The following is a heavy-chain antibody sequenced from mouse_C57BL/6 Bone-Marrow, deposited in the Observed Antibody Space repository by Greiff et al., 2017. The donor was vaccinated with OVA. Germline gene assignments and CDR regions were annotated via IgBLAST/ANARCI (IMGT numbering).Heavy chain of an antibody. CDR2: INPYNGGT. V-gene: IGHV1-19*01. Sequence: EVQLQQSGPVLVKPGASVKMSCKASGYTFTDYYMNWVKQSHGKSLEWIGVINPYNGGTSYNQKFKGKATLTVDKSSSTAYMELNSLTSEDSAVYYCARREAYYSPLFDYWGQGTTLTVSA. D-gene: IGHD2-12*01. CDR1: GYTFTDYY. CDR3: ARREAYYSPLFDY. J-gene: IGHJ2*01.